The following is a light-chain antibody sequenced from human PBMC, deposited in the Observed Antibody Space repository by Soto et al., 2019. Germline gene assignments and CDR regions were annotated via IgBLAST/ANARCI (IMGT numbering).Light chain of an antibody. J-gene: IGLJ2*01. V-gene: IGLV3-21*04. CDR1: NIGSKS. CDR3: QVWDSSSDHVV. Sequence: SYELTQPPSVSVAPGKTARITCGGNNIGSKSVHWYQQKPGQAPVLVIYYDNDRPSGIPERFSGSNYGNTATLTISRVEAGDEADYYCQVWDSSSDHVVFGGGTKVTVL. CDR2: YDN.